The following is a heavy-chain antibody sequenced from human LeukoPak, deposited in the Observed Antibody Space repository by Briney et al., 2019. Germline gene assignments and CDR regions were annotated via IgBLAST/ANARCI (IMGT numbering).Heavy chain of an antibody. CDR1: GFTFSSYS. Sequence: GGSLRLSCAGSGFTFSSYSMIWVRQAPGKGLEWVSSTRRDSSETRHAGSVMGRFTISGDNAKKSLYLQMNTLRAEDTAVYYCARGHFGVVLDYWGQGTLVTVSS. J-gene: IGHJ4*02. CDR2: TRRDSSET. V-gene: IGHV3-21*01. CDR3: ARGHFGVVLDY. D-gene: IGHD3-3*01.